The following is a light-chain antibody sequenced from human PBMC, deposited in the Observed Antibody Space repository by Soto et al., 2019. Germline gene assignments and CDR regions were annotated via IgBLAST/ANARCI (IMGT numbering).Light chain of an antibody. CDR1: PSVXSH. J-gene: IGKJ5*01. Sequence: DIRVTQSASSLSVSGGDRDTITCRASPSVXSHLGWDHQKPRKAPTLLXYQTSTLQGGVPSRFSGSGSGTDVTLTSSSLQPDDCATDCCQQSYITPITLCQGTRLDI. V-gene: IGKV1-39*01. CDR2: QTS. CDR3: QQSYITPIT.